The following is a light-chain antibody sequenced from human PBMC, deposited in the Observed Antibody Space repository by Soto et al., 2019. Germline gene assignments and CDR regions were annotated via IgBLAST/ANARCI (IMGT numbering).Light chain of an antibody. Sequence: QSALTQPASVSGSPGQSITISCTGTSSDVGGSNSVSWYQQHPGRAPKLMIYDVSNRPSGVSNRFSGSKSGNTASLTISGLQAEDEADFYCSSFATSSTLEYVFGTGTKHTVL. J-gene: IGLJ1*01. CDR3: SSFATSSTLEYV. CDR2: DVS. V-gene: IGLV2-14*01. CDR1: SSDVGGSNS.